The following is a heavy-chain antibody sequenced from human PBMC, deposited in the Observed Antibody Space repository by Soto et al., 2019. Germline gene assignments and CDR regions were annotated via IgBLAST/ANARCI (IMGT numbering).Heavy chain of an antibody. J-gene: IGHJ6*02. V-gene: IGHV1-18*01. Sequence: QVQLVQSGAEVMTPGASVKVSCKASGYTFSNFGLSWVRQAPGQGLEWMGWISGYNGNTNSAEKFQGTVNMTTDTSTSTAYMEVRSLTSDDTAVYYCARDKGYGFGWSSSSGMDVWGQGTTVTVSS. D-gene: IGHD5-18*01. CDR3: ARDKGYGFGWSSSSGMDV. CDR2: ISGYNGNT. CDR1: GYTFSNFG.